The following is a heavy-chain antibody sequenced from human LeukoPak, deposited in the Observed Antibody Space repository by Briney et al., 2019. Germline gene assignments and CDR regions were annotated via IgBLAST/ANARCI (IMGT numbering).Heavy chain of an antibody. J-gene: IGHJ6*02. CDR1: GFTFSSYA. V-gene: IGHV3-23*01. CDR2: ISGSGGST. Sequence: GGSLRLSCAASGFTFSSYAMSWVRQAPGKGLEWVSAISGSGGSTYYADSVRGRFTISRDNSKNSLYLQMNSLRAEDTAVYYCARDLSIQGYYYGMDVWGQGTTVTVSS. CDR3: ARDLSIQGYYYGMDV.